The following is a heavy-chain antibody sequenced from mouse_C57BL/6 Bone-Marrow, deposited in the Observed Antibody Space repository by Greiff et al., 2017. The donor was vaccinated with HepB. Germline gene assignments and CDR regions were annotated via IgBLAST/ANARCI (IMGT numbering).Heavy chain of an antibody. CDR3: ALYYYGSSSFDY. Sequence: VQLKESGPELVKPGASVKISCKASGYSFTDYNMNWVKQSNGKSLEWIGVINPNYGTTSYNQKFKGKATLTVDQSSSTAYMQLNSLTSEDSAVYYCALYYYGSSSFDYWGQGTTLTVSS. CDR1: GYSFTDYN. V-gene: IGHV1-39*01. D-gene: IGHD1-1*01. CDR2: INPNYGTT. J-gene: IGHJ2*01.